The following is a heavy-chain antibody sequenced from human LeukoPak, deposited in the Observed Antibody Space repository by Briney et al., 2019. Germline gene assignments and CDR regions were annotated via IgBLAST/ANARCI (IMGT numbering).Heavy chain of an antibody. V-gene: IGHV3-9*01. D-gene: IGHD4-23*01. CDR3: ARTVVARGNWFDP. J-gene: IGHJ5*02. CDR2: ISWNSGSI. CDR1: GFTFDDYA. Sequence: PGGSLRLSCAASGFTFDDYAMHWVRQAPGKGLEWVSGISWNSGSIGYADSVKGRFTISRDNAKNSLYLQMNSLRAEDTAVYYCARTVVARGNWFDPWGQGTLVTVSS.